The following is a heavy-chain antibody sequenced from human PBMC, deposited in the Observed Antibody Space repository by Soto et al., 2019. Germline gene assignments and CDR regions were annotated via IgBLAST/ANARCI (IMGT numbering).Heavy chain of an antibody. D-gene: IGHD1-26*01. J-gene: IGHJ6*02. CDR1: GGTFSSYA. CDR3: AAAREVRYYYSGMDV. Sequence: QVQLVQSGAEVKKPGSSVKVSCKASGGTFSSYAISWVRQAPGQGLEWMGGIISIFGTAAYAQKFQGRVTITADESTSPAYMELSSLRSEDTAVYYCAAAREVRYYYSGMDVWGQGTTVTVSS. V-gene: IGHV1-69*12. CDR2: IISIFGTA.